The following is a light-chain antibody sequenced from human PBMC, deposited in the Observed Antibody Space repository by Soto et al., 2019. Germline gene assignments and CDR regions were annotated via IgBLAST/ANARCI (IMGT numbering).Light chain of an antibody. Sequence: QSVLTQPPSASGTPGQRVTISCSGSSSNIGRNYVYWYQQLPGTAPKLLIYRNNQRPSGVPDRFSGAKSGTSASLAISGLRSEAEADYYCAAWDDSRSGLVFGGGTQLTV. V-gene: IGLV1-47*01. CDR1: SSNIGRNY. CDR3: AAWDDSRSGLV. CDR2: RNN. J-gene: IGLJ2*01.